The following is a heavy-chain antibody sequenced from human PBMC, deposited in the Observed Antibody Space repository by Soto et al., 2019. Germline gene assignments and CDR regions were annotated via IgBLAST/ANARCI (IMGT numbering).Heavy chain of an antibody. CDR2: INAGNGNT. V-gene: IGHV1-3*01. CDR1: GYTFTSYA. D-gene: IGHD3-10*01. J-gene: IGHJ4*02. Sequence: ASVKVSCKASGYTFTSYAMHWVRQAPGQRLEWMGWINAGNGNTKYSQKFQGRVTITRDTSASTAYMELSSLRSEDTAVYYCARDYPNYYCSWSYYRVPYFDYWGQGTLVTVSS. CDR3: ARDYPNYYCSWSYYRVPYFDY.